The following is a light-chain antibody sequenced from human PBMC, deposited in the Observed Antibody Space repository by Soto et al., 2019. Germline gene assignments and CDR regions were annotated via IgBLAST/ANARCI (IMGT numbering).Light chain of an antibody. CDR2: AAS. CDR3: QQIYSAPLT. Sequence: DIQMTQSPSSLSASVGDRVTITCRASQSITTYLNWYRQKPGKAPNLLIYAASSLQSGVPSRFSGSGSETEFNLSISSLQPEDFATSFCQQIYSAPLTFGGGTKVEIK. CDR1: QSITTY. J-gene: IGKJ4*01. V-gene: IGKV1-39*01.